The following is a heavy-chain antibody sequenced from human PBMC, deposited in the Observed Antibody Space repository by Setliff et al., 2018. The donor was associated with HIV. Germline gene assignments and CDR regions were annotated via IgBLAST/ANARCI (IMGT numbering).Heavy chain of an antibody. J-gene: IGHJ4*02. CDR1: VGSISSSTYY. CDR2: IYYSGST. V-gene: IGHV4-39*01. D-gene: IGHD5-18*01. Sequence: PSETLSLTCTVSVGSISSSTYYWGWIRQPPGKGLEWIGTIYYSGSTYYNPSLKSRLTISVDTSKNQFSLKLSSVTAADTAVYYCARRDGYSYGFYFDYWGQGTLVTVSS. CDR3: ARRDGYSYGFYFDY.